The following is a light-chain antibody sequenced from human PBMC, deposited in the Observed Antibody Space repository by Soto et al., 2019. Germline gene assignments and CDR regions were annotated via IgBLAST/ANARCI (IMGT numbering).Light chain of an antibody. CDR3: QQRSNWPFT. CDR2: GAS. CDR1: QSVSSN. J-gene: IGKJ5*01. V-gene: IGKV3-15*01. Sequence: EIVMTQSPATLSVYPGERATLSCRASQSVSSNLAWYQQKPGQAPRLLIYGASTRATGIPARFSGSVSGTEFTLTISSLEPEDFAVYYCQQRSNWPFTFGQGTRLEIK.